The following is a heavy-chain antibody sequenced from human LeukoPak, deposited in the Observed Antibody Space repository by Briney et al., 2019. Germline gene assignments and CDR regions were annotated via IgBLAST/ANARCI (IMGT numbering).Heavy chain of an antibody. CDR1: GGSISSYY. CDR2: IYYSGST. CDR3: ARGSSPGVFDY. D-gene: IGHD6-6*01. Sequence: YPSETLSLTCTVSGGSISSYYWSWIRQPPGKGLEWIGYIYYSGSTNYNPSLKSRVTISVDTSKNQFSLKLSSVTAADTAVYYCARGSSPGVFDYWGQGTLVTVSS. J-gene: IGHJ4*02. V-gene: IGHV4-59*08.